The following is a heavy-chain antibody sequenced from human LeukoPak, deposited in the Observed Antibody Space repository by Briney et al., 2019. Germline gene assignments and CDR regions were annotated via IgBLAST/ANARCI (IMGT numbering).Heavy chain of an antibody. CDR3: AKEIESSQQLAGDY. CDR2: ISFDEVNI. Sequence: GGSLRLSCAASGFTFSTYGFHWVRQAPGKGLEWVAVISFDEVNIYYGDSVKGRFTISRDNAMDTLYLQMNSLRAEDTAVYYCAKEIESSQQLAGDYWGQGTLVTVSS. D-gene: IGHD6-13*01. CDR1: GFTFSTYG. J-gene: IGHJ4*02. V-gene: IGHV3-30*18.